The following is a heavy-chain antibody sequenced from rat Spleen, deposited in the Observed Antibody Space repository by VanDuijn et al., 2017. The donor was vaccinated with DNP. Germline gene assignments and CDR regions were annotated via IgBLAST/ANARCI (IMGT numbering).Heavy chain of an antibody. CDR2: ISPSGSRP. V-gene: IGHV5-7*01. CDR3: TRGVYYGSSWAFDY. J-gene: IGHJ2*01. CDR1: GFTFSDYN. D-gene: IGHD1-6*01. Sequence: EVRLVESGGGLVQPGRSLKLSCAASGFTFSDYNMAWVRQAPKKGLEWVAAISPSGSRPYSPDSVKGRFTISRDTAKSSLYLQMNSLKSEDTATYYCTRGVYYGSSWAFDYWGHGVMVTVSS.